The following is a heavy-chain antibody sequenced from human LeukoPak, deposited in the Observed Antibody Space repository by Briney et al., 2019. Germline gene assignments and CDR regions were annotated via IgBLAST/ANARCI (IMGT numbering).Heavy chain of an antibody. Sequence: GGSLRLSCAASGFTFSTYNMNWIRQAPGKGLEWVSSITTGSTDIYYADSLKGRFTISRDDARNSVYLQMNSLRVEDTAVYYCARDLPGVPIDHWGQGILVTVSS. J-gene: IGHJ4*02. CDR1: GFTFSTYN. CDR2: ITTGSTDI. V-gene: IGHV3-21*06. CDR3: ARDLPGVPIDH. D-gene: IGHD7-27*01.